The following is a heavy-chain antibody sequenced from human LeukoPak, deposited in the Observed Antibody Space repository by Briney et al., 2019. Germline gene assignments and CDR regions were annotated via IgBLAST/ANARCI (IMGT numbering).Heavy chain of an antibody. CDR2: ISSSGSTI. V-gene: IGHV3-11*04. J-gene: IGHJ4*02. CDR3: ARERGPYSSSHPPDY. CDR1: GFTFSDYY. D-gene: IGHD6-6*01. Sequence: PGGSLRLSCAASGFTFSDYYMSWIRQAPGKGLEWVSYISSSGSTIYYADSVKGRFTISRDNAKNTLYLQMNSLRAEDTAVYYCARERGPYSSSHPPDYWGQGTLVTVSS.